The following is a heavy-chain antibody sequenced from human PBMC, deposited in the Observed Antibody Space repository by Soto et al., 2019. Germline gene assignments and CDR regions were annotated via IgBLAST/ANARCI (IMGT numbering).Heavy chain of an antibody. Sequence: GGSLRLSCAASGFTFGTYEMHWIRQAPGKGLEWISYISASGSGTHYADSVKGRFTISIDNAKNSLSLQMNSLRAEDTAVYYCARDLHEPLAGDVLRVANWGQGTQVTVYS. CDR1: GFTFGTYE. CDR2: ISASGSGT. D-gene: IGHD1-26*01. V-gene: IGHV3-48*03. CDR3: ARDLHEPLAGDVLRVAN. J-gene: IGHJ4*02.